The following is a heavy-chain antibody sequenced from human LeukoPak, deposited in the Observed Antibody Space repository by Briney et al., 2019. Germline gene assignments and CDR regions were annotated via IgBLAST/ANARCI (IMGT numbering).Heavy chain of an antibody. CDR1: GYTFTSYA. V-gene: IGHV1-3*01. CDR3: ARWSGLRGAFDI. J-gene: IGHJ3*02. D-gene: IGHD3-3*01. Sequence: ASVKVSCKASGYTFTSYAMHWVRQAPGQTLEWMGWINAGNGNTKYSQKFQGRVTITRDTSASTAYMELSSLRSEDTAVYYCARWSGLRGAFDIWGQGTMVTVSS. CDR2: INAGNGNT.